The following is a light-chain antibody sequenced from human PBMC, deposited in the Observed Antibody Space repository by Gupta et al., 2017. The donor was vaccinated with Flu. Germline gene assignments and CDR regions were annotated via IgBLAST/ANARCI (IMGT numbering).Light chain of an antibody. V-gene: IGKV3-20*01. CDR1: QSVNKNY. CDR3: QQYDRSPYS. CDR2: GAS. Sequence: EFVLTQSPATLSLSPGDRATLSCRASQSVNKNYLAWYQQKVGQTPRLLIYGASSRATGIPDRFSGSGSGTDFTLTISRLGPEDSSVYYCQQYDRSPYSFGQGTKLEIK. J-gene: IGKJ2*03.